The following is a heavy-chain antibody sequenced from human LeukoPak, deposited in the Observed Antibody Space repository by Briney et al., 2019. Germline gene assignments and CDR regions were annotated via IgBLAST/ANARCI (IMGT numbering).Heavy chain of an antibody. CDR3: AKDIKSTTGMDV. J-gene: IGHJ6*02. V-gene: IGHV3-9*01. CDR2: ISWNSGSI. Sequence: PGGSLRLSCAASGFTFDDYAMHWVRQAPGKGLEWVSGISWNSGSIGYADSVKGRFTTSRDNAKNSLYLQMNSLRAEDTALYYCAKDIKSTTGMDVWGQGTTVTVSS. CDR1: GFTFDDYA. D-gene: IGHD5/OR15-5a*01.